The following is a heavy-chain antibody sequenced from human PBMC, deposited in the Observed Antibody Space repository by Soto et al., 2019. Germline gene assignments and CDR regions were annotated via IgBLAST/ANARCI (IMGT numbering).Heavy chain of an antibody. CDR3: ATGARFLEWLFYFDFDY. V-gene: IGHV1-24*01. D-gene: IGHD3-3*01. CDR2: FDLEDGET. J-gene: IGHJ4*02. CDR1: GYTLTELS. Sequence: ASVKVSCKVSGYTLTELSMHWVRQAPGKGLEWMGGFDLEDGETIYAQKFQGRVTMTEDTSTDTAYMELSSLRSEDTAVYYCATGARFLEWLFYFDFDYWGEGDLFTVSS.